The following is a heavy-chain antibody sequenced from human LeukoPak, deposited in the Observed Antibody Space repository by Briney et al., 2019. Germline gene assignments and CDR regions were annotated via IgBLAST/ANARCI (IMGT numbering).Heavy chain of an antibody. D-gene: IGHD1-1*01. J-gene: IGHJ5*02. CDR3: ARDTDNWNDGNWFDP. CDR2: INPNSGGT. CDR1: GYTFTGYY. Sequence: ASVKVSCKASGYTFTGYYMHWVRQAPGQGLEWMGWINPNSGGTNYAQKFQGRVTMTRDTSISTAYMELSRLRSDDTAVYYCARDTDNWNDGNWFDPWGQGTLVTVSS. V-gene: IGHV1-2*02.